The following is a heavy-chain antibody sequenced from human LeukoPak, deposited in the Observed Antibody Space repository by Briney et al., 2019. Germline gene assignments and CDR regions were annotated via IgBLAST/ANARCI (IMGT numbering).Heavy chain of an antibody. D-gene: IGHD2-8*01. CDR2: ISGSGGST. CDR3: AKDRCSNGIGCYYYYMDV. V-gene: IGHV3-23*01. CDR1: GFTFSSYG. Sequence: GGSLRLSCAASGFTFSSYGMSWVRQAPGKGLEWVSAISGSGGSTYYADSVKGRFSISRDSSKNILYLQMNSLRAEDTAVYYCAKDRCSNGIGCYYYYMDVWGKGTTVTISS. J-gene: IGHJ6*03.